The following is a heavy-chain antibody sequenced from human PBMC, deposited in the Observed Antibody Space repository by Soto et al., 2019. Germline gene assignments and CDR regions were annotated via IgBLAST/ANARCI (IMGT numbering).Heavy chain of an antibody. CDR2: IYYSGST. J-gene: IGHJ4*02. D-gene: IGHD6-13*01. Sequence: QLQLQESGPGLVKPSETLSLTCTVSGGSISSSSYYWGWIRQPPGKGLEWIGSIYYSGSTYYNPPIASXXTXPXVTSKRRFSLKLGSVTAADTAVYYCARHAPGGSSLDWGQGTLVTVSS. CDR3: ARHAPGGSSLD. CDR1: GGSISSSSYY. V-gene: IGHV4-39*01.